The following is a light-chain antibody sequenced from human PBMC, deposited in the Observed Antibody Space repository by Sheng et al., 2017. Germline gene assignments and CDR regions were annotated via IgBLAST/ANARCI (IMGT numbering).Light chain of an antibody. V-gene: IGLV2-14*03. CDR3: SSYTTRSTLI. J-gene: IGLJ2*01. CDR1: SSDIGTYDY. CDR2: DVF. Sequence: QSALTQPASVSGSPGQSITISCTGTSSDIGTYDYVSWYQQHPGKAPKLMIYDVFNRPSGVSYRFSGSKSGNTASLTISGLQAEDEANYYCSSYTTRSTLIFGGGTKVDRP.